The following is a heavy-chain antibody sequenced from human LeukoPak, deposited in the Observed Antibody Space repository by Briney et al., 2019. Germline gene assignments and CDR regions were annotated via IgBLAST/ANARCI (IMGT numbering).Heavy chain of an antibody. CDR2: IDYSGST. CDR1: GGSISSSNYS. CDR3: ARRWDAFDI. V-gene: IGHV4-39*01. D-gene: IGHD5-24*01. J-gene: IGHJ3*02. Sequence: PSETLSLTCTVSGGSISSSNYSWGWIRQPPGKGLEWIGNIDYSGSTYNNPSLKSRVTISVDTSKNQFSLKLSSVTAADTAVYYCARRWDAFDIWGQGAMVTVSS.